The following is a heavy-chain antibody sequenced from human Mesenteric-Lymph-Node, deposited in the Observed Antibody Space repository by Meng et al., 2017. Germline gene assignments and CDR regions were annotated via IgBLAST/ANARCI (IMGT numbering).Heavy chain of an antibody. Sequence: ASVKVSCKASGYTFTGYYMHWVRQAPGQGLEWMGWINPNSGGTNYAQKFQGRVTMTRDTSISTAYMELSRLRSDDTAVYYCARVVAVATITDAFDIWGQGTMVTVSS. J-gene: IGHJ3*02. CDR1: GYTFTGYY. CDR3: ARVVAVATITDAFDI. CDR2: INPNSGGT. V-gene: IGHV1-2*02. D-gene: IGHD5-12*01.